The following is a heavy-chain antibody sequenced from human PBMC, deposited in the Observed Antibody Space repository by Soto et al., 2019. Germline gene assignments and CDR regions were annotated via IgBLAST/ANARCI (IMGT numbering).Heavy chain of an antibody. CDR1: GGSISSGGYS. Sequence: SETLSLTCAVSGGSISSGGYSWSWIRQPPGKGLEWIGYIYHSGSTYYNPSLKSRVTISVDTSKNQFSLKLSSVTAADTAVYYCARTWGSTSDYWGRGTLVTVSS. CDR3: ARTWGSTSDY. V-gene: IGHV4-30-2*02. CDR2: IYHSGST. D-gene: IGHD3-16*01. J-gene: IGHJ4*02.